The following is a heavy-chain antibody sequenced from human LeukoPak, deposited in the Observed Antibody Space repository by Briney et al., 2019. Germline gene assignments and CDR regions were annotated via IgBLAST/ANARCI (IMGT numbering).Heavy chain of an antibody. Sequence: SETLSLTCTVSGDSISTGGHLWSWIRQPPGMGLEWIGYIYHNGGTYYNPSLESRVTISVDRPKNQFSLRLTSMTAADTAVYYCARDGCGGDCPEAFDIWGQGTRVTVSS. CDR3: ARDGCGGDCPEAFDI. CDR1: GDSISTGGHL. J-gene: IGHJ3*02. CDR2: IYHNGGT. D-gene: IGHD2-21*02. V-gene: IGHV4-30-2*01.